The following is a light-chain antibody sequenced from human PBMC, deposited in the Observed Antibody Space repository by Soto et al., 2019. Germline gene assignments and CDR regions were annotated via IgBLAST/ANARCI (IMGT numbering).Light chain of an antibody. CDR3: QRYGSSLYT. Sequence: PGERATLSCRASQRVSSSYLAWYQQKPGQAPRLLIYGTSSRATGIPDKFSGSGSGTDFTLTINRLEPEDSAVYYCQRYGSSLYTFGQGTKMEIK. V-gene: IGKV3-20*01. CDR1: QRVSSSY. CDR2: GTS. J-gene: IGKJ2*01.